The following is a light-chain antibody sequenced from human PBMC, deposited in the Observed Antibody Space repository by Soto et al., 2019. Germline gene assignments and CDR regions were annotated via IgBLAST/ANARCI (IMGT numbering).Light chain of an antibody. V-gene: IGKV3-20*01. CDR3: QQYGSA. CDR2: AAS. CDR1: QSVSSSF. J-gene: IGKJ4*01. Sequence: IVFTQSPGTLSLSPGERATLSCRASQSVSSSFLAWYQQRPGQAPRLLIYAASNTAPGIPDRFSGSGSGTDFTLTISRLEPEDFAVYYCQQYGSAFGGGTKVDIK.